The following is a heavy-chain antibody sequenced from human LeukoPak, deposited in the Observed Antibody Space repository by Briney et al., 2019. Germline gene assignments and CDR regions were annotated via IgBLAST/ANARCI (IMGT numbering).Heavy chain of an antibody. Sequence: SETLSLTCSVAGGPMSSHFWAWIRQPPGKGLQWIGYVYYSGNTNYNPSLRSRATMSLDRSKNQFSLKLNSVTAADPAVYYCARVNNVYSYGCVVDYWGQGTLVTVSS. D-gene: IGHD5-18*01. CDR1: GGPMSSHF. CDR3: ARVNNVYSYGCVVDY. V-gene: IGHV4-59*11. J-gene: IGHJ4*02. CDR2: VYYSGNT.